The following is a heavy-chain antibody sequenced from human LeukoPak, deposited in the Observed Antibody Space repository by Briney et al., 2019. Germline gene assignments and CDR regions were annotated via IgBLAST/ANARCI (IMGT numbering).Heavy chain of an antibody. CDR1: GGSISSYY. CDR3: ARDLKYSSSWYNWFDP. CDR2: IFYSGST. V-gene: IGHV4-59*01. Sequence: SETLSLTCTVPGGSISSYYWSWIRQPPGKGLEWIGYIFYSGSTNYNPSLKSRVTISVDTSKNQFSLKLSSVTAADTAVYYCARDLKYSSSWYNWFDPWGQGTLVTVSS. D-gene: IGHD6-13*01. J-gene: IGHJ5*02.